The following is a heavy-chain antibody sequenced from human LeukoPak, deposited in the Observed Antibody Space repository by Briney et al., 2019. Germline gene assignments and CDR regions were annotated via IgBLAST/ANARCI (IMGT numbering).Heavy chain of an antibody. Sequence: PSETLSLTCTVSGDSISRFYWNWIRQPAGKGLEWIGRIYATSGRTKYNSSLESRVTMSIDRSNNQSSLRLTSVTAADTAVYYCARETLVRDYGMDVWGQGTTVTVSS. CDR1: GDSISRFY. D-gene: IGHD6-6*01. CDR3: ARETLVRDYGMDV. V-gene: IGHV4-4*07. J-gene: IGHJ6*02. CDR2: IYATSGRT.